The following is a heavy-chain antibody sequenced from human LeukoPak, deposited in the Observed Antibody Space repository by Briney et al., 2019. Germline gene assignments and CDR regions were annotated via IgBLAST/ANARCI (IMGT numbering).Heavy chain of an antibody. Sequence: GGSLRLSCAASGFTFSSYSMNWVRQAPGKGLEWDSSISSSSSYIYYADSVKGRFTISRDNAENSLYLQMNSLRAEDTAVYYCAKDSYYYDSSGYPYYYGMDVWGQGTTVTVSS. V-gene: IGHV3-21*01. CDR2: ISSSSSYI. CDR1: GFTFSSYS. D-gene: IGHD3-22*01. J-gene: IGHJ6*02. CDR3: AKDSYYYDSSGYPYYYGMDV.